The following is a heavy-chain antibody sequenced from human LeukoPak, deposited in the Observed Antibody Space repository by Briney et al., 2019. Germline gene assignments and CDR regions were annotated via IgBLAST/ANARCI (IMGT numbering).Heavy chain of an antibody. V-gene: IGHV1-69*04. CDR3: ARVWFGELLSNRDYNWFDP. J-gene: IGHJ5*02. D-gene: IGHD3-10*01. CDR1: GGTLSSYA. CDR2: IIPILGIA. Sequence: SVKVSCKASGGTLSSYAISWVRQAPGQGLEWMGRIIPILGIANYAQKFQGRVTITADKSTSTAYMELSSLRSEDTAVYYCARVWFGELLSNRDYNWFDPWGQGTLVTVSS.